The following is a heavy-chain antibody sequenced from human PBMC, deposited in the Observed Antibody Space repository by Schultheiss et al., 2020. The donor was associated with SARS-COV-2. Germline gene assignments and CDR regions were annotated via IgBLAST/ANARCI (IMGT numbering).Heavy chain of an antibody. D-gene: IGHD1-26*01. V-gene: IGHV1-2*02. J-gene: IGHJ4*02. CDR2: INPNSGGT. CDR3: ARGRSKWELLFDY. CDR1: AYTFTVYY. Sequence: ASVKVSCKASAYTFTVYYIHWVRQAPGQGLEWMGWINPNSGGTNYAQKFQGRVTMTRDTSISTAYMELSRLRSDDTAVYYCARGRSKWELLFDYWGQGTLVTVSS.